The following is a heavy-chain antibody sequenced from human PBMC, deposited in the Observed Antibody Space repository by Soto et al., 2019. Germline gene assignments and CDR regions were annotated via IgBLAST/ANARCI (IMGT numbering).Heavy chain of an antibody. Sequence: SETMPLPYTVSGVYIINSSDYWGWIRKPPGKGLEWIGSIYYSGSTYYNPSLKSRVTISVDTSKNQFSLKLSSVTAADTDVYYCARHLLYYPTNGNWFDSWGQGNLVTVSS. V-gene: IGHV4-39*01. CDR2: IYYSGST. D-gene: IGHD2-8*01. J-gene: IGHJ5*01. CDR1: GVYIINSSDY. CDR3: ARHLLYYPTNGNWFDS.